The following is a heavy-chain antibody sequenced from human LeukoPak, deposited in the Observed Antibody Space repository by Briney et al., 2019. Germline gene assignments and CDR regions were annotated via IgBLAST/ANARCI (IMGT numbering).Heavy chain of an antibody. CDR1: GYTFTGYY. J-gene: IGHJ4*02. CDR3: ARASTVRGVADHDY. V-gene: IGHV1-2*02. CDR2: INPNSGGT. D-gene: IGHD3-10*01. Sequence: ASVKVSCKASGYTFTGYYMHWVRQAPGQGLEWMGWINPNSGGTNYAQIFQGRVTMTRDTSISTAYMELSSLRSDDTAVYYRARASTVRGVADHDYWGQGTLVTVSS.